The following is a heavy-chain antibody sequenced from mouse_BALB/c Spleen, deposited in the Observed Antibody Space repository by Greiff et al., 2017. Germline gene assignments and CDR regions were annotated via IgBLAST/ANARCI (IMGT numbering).Heavy chain of an antibody. D-gene: IGHD2-3*01. CDR3: ARDGYYAMDY. CDR2: IDPSDSET. V-gene: IGHV1-69*02. Sequence: QVQLKQPGAELVKPGAPVKLSCKASGYTFTSYWMNWVKQRPGRGLEWIGRIDPSDSETHYNQKFKDKATLTVDKSSSTAYIQLSSLTSEDSAVYYCARDGYYAMDYWGQGTSVTVSS. CDR1: GYTFTSYW. J-gene: IGHJ4*01.